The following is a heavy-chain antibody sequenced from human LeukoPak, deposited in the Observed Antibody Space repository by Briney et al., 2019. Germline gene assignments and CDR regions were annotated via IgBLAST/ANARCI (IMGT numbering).Heavy chain of an antibody. D-gene: IGHD4-11*01. CDR1: GYSFTSYW. J-gene: IGHJ4*02. CDR3: ARQRTTVTTKDFDY. Sequence: GESLKISCKGSGYSFTSYWIGWVRQMPGKGLEWMGIIYSPSFQGQVTISADKSISTAYLQWSSLKASDTAMYYCARQRTTVTTKDFDYWGQGTLVTVSS. V-gene: IGHV5-51*01. CDR2: I.